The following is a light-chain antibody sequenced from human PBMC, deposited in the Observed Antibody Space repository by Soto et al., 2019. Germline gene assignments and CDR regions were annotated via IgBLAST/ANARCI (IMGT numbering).Light chain of an antibody. V-gene: IGKV3-15*01. CDR3: QQYYDGRPPVT. CDR1: QSVSTN. Sequence: DIVLTQSPATLSVSPGERATLSCRASQSVSTNLAWYQHKLGQAPRLLIYGASTSVTGIPARFSGSGSGTDFTLTIIYLKSEYFGIYYCQQYYDGRPPVTFGGGTKVES. CDR2: GAS. J-gene: IGKJ4*01.